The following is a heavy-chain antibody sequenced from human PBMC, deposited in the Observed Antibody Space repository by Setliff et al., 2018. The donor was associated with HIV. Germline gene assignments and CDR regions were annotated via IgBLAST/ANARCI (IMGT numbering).Heavy chain of an antibody. CDR1: GGSISSSNW. D-gene: IGHD3-10*01. CDR3: ARVITMVWTTFDR. Sequence: SETLSLTCAVSGGSISSSNWWSWVRQPPGKGLEWIGEIYHSGGTNYNPSLKSRVTISLDKSKNHFSLELRSVTAADTAVYYCARVITMVWTTFDRWGQGTLVTVSS. CDR2: IYHSGGT. J-gene: IGHJ5*02. V-gene: IGHV4-4*02.